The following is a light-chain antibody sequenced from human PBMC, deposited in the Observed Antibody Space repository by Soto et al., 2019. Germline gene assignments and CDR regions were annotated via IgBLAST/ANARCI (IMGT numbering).Light chain of an antibody. Sequence: QSALTQPRSLSGSPGQSVTISCTGTNSDVGRYNFVSWYQQLPGKAPKLLISAVSQRPSGVPDRFSGSKSGNTASLTISGLQADDEDDYFCYSYTASDIWVFGGGTKLTVL. CDR3: YSYTASDIWV. J-gene: IGLJ3*02. CDR2: AVS. CDR1: NSDVGRYNF. V-gene: IGLV2-11*01.